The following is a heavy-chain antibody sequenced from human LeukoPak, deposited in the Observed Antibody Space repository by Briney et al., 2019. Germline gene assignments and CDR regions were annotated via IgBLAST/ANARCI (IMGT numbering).Heavy chain of an antibody. Sequence: PGGSLRLSCAASGFTFSSYAMSWVRQAPGKGLEWVSAISGSGGNTNYADSVRGRFTTSRDNSKNTLYLQMNSLRAEDTAIYYCAKVSWANYFDYWGQGTPVTVSS. CDR3: AKVSWANYFDY. V-gene: IGHV3-23*01. D-gene: IGHD6-13*01. J-gene: IGHJ4*02. CDR1: GFTFSSYA. CDR2: ISGSGGNT.